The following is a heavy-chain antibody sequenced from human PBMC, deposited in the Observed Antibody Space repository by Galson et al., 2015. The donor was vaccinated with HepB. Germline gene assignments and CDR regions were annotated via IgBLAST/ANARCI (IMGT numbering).Heavy chain of an antibody. J-gene: IGHJ4*02. V-gene: IGHV3-7*03. CDR1: GFTFSSYW. CDR3: ARSEWGVRAPIDY. D-gene: IGHD3-10*01. CDR2: IKQDGSEK. Sequence: SLRLSCAASGFTFSSYWMSWVRQAPGKGLEWVANIKQDGSEKYYVDSVKGRFTISRDNAKNSLCLQMNSLRAEDTAVYYCARSEWGVRAPIDYWGQGTLVTVSS.